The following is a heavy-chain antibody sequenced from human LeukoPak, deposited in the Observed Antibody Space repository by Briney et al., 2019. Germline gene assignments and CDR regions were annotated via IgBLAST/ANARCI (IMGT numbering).Heavy chain of an antibody. V-gene: IGHV4-39*01. J-gene: IGHJ4*02. Sequence: SETLSLTCTVTGGSISSYYWGWIRQPPGKGLEWIGSIHYSGSTYYNPSLKSRVTISVDTSKNQFSLKLSSVTAADTAVYYCARGRYQLLRTDYWGQGTLVTVSS. CDR3: ARGRYQLLRTDY. CDR1: GGSISSYY. CDR2: IHYSGST. D-gene: IGHD2-2*01.